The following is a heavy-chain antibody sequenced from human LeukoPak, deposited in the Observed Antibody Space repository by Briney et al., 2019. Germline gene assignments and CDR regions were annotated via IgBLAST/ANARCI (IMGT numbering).Heavy chain of an antibody. CDR2: MNPNSGNT. D-gene: IGHD5-12*01. CDR1: GYTFTSYD. CDR3: ARGSGYDLYAYFDY. V-gene: IGHV1-8*01. J-gene: IGHJ4*02. Sequence: ASVKVSCKASGYTFTSYDINWVRQTTGQGLEWMGWMNPNSGNTGYAQKFQGRVTMTRTTSMTTAYMELNSLRSEDTAVYYCARGSGYDLYAYFDYWGQGTLVTVSS.